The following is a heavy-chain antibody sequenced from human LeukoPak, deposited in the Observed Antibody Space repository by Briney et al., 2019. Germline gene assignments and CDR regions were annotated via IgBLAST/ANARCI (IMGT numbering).Heavy chain of an antibody. CDR3: AKGGDYVDV. J-gene: IGHJ6*03. V-gene: IGHV3-23*01. CDR1: GFTFSSYG. D-gene: IGHD3-10*01. Sequence: PGGSLRLSCAATGFTFSSYGLSWVRQAPGKGLEWVSSISASGGGTYYTDSVKGRFSISRDNSKNTLYLQMNSLSVEDTAIYYCAKGGDYVDVWGKGTTVTISS. CDR2: ISASGGGT.